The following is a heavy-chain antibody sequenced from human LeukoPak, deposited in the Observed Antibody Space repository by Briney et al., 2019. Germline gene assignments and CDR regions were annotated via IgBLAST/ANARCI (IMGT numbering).Heavy chain of an antibody. CDR1: GYTFTGYY. V-gene: IGHV1-2*06. D-gene: IGHD3-10*01. Sequence: ASVKVSCKASGYTFTGYYMHWVRQAPGQGLEWMGRINPNSGGTNYAQKFQGRVTMTRDTSISTAYMELSRLRSDDTAVYYCARRRRTVTSYGSGSNWVDPWGQGTLVTGSS. CDR3: ARRRRTVTSYGSGSNWVDP. CDR2: INPNSGGT. J-gene: IGHJ5*02.